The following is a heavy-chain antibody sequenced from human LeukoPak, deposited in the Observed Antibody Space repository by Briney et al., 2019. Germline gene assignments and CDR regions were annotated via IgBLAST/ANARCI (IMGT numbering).Heavy chain of an antibody. D-gene: IGHD3-10*02. CDR3: AELGITMIGGV. Sequence: GGSLRLSCTVSGLTFSSNSMSWVRQAPGQGLEWVSYISSSGSTIYYADSVKGRFTIPRHNAKNSLYLQMNSLRAEDTAVYYCAELGITMIGGVWGKGTTVTISS. CDR1: GLTFSSNS. V-gene: IGHV3-48*04. J-gene: IGHJ6*04. CDR2: ISSSGSTI.